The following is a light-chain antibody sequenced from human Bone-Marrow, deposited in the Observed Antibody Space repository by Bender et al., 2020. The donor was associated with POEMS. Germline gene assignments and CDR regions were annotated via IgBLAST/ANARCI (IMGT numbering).Light chain of an antibody. Sequence: YELTQPPSVSVSPGQTASITCSGDKLGDKDASWYQQKPGQSPVLVISQDTKRPSGIPERFSGSNSGNTATLTISGTQAMDEADYYCQAWDSTTAHVVFGGGTKLTVL. CDR2: QDT. CDR1: KLGDKD. CDR3: QAWDSTTAHVV. V-gene: IGLV3-1*01. J-gene: IGLJ2*01.